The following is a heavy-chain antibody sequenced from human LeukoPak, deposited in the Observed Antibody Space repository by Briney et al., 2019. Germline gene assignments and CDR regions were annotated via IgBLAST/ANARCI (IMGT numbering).Heavy chain of an antibody. CDR2: INPNSGGT. J-gene: IGHJ4*02. CDR1: GYTFTGYY. D-gene: IGHD4-17*01. V-gene: IGHV1-2*02. Sequence: ASVKVSCKASGYTFTGYYMHWVRQAPGQGLEWMGWINPNSGGTNYAQKFQGRVTMTTDTSTSTAYMELRSLRSDDTAVYYCARDAPGRTTKLDYWGQGTLVTVSS. CDR3: ARDAPGRTTKLDY.